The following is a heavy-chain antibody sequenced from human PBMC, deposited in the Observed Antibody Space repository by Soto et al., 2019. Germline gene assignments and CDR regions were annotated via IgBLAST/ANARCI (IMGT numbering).Heavy chain of an antibody. V-gene: IGHV4-59*12. Sequence: SETLSLTCSFSGDSISSSYWTWIRQSPERGLEWIGYIHYSGSANYNPSLNSRLTMSVDRSKSQFSMKLASVTAADTAVYYCARGVGGSGLNWFDPWGQGTLVTVSS. J-gene: IGHJ5*02. CDR3: ARGVGGSGLNWFDP. D-gene: IGHD6-19*01. CDR1: GDSISSSY. CDR2: IHYSGSA.